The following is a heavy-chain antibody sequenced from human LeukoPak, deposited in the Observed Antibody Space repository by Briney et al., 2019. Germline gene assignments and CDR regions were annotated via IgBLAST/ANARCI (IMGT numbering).Heavy chain of an antibody. V-gene: IGHV4-59*01. J-gene: IGHJ3*02. CDR3: AGRDGTYYYDSSGYSDAFDI. CDR1: GEPISSYY. CDR2: IYYSGST. D-gene: IGHD3-22*01. Sequence: SETLSLTCLVSGEPISSYYWSWIRQPPGKGLEWIGYIYYSGSTNYNPSLKSRVTISVDTSKNQFSLKLSSVTAADTAVYYCAGRDGTYYYDSSGYSDAFDIWGQGTMVTVSS.